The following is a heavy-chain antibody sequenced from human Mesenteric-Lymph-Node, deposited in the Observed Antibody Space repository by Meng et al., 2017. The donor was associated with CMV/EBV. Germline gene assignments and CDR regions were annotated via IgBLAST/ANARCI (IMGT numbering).Heavy chain of an antibody. J-gene: IGHJ4*02. Sequence: CTFSGFSLRSSGMGVGWIRQPPGKALDWLALIYWDGDKRYSPSLKSRLTITGDTSKNQVVLTVTNLDPVDTATYYCARYNWNYFDYWGQGTLVTVSS. CDR3: ARYNWNYFDY. V-gene: IGHV2-5*02. CDR2: IYWDGDK. CDR1: GFSLRSSGMG. D-gene: IGHD1-20*01.